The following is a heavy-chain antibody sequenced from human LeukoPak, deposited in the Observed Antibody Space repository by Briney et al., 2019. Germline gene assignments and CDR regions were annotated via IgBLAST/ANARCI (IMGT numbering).Heavy chain of an antibody. Sequence: PRASVKVSCKASGYAFTSYGISWVRQAPGQGLEWMGWISAYNGNTNYAQKLQGRVTMTTDTSTSTAYMELRSLRSDDTAVYYCAREGDQIAAAGTHDYWGQGTLVTVSS. J-gene: IGHJ4*02. D-gene: IGHD6-13*01. V-gene: IGHV1-18*01. CDR3: AREGDQIAAAGTHDY. CDR2: ISAYNGNT. CDR1: GYAFTSYG.